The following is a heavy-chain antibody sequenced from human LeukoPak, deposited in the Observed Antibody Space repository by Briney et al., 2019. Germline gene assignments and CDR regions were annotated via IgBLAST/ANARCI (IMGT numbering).Heavy chain of an antibody. J-gene: IGHJ4*02. CDR1: GYSLSSGYY. D-gene: IGHD1-1*01. CDR3: AGTSMTTLPDN. CDR2: IYHSGST. Sequence: SETLSLTCTVSGYSLSSGYYWGWIRQPPGKGLEWIGSIYHSGSTYYNPSLKSRVSTSVDTSKNQFSLNLTSVTAADTAVYYCAGTSMTTLPDNWGQGTLVTVSS. V-gene: IGHV4-38-2*02.